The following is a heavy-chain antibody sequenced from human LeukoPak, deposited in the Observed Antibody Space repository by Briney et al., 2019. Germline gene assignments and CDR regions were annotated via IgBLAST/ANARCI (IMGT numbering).Heavy chain of an antibody. J-gene: IGHJ4*02. CDR2: TSPKTGNT. V-gene: IGHV1-8*03. CDR3: ARTPPRGLIDY. CDR1: GYTFTSYD. D-gene: IGHD3-16*01. Sequence: ASVKVSCKASGYTFTSYDINWVRQASGQGLEWMGWTSPKTGNTGYAQKFQGRVTITRGTPISTAYMELSSLTSEDTAVYYCARTPPRGLIDYWGQGTLVTVSS.